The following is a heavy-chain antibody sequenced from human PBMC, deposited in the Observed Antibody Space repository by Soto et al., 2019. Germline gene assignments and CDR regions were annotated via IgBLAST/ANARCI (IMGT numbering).Heavy chain of an antibody. CDR3: TTDYRDRSGYHIGGDY. CDR2: IKSKTDGGTT. D-gene: IGHD3-22*01. J-gene: IGHJ4*02. Sequence: EVQLVESGGGLVKPGGSLRLSCAASGFTFSNAWMSWVRQAPGKGLEWVGRIKSKTDGGTTDYAATVKGRFTISREDSINTRNRKMISMKTEDTAGYYGTTDYRDRSGYHIGGDYWGQGTLVTVSS. V-gene: IGHV3-15*01. CDR1: GFTFSNAW.